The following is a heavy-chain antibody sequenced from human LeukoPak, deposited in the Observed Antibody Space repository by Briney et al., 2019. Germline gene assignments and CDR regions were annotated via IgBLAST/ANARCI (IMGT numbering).Heavy chain of an antibody. CDR3: ARHASGDYGNTFHI. J-gene: IGHJ3*02. D-gene: IGHD4-17*01. CDR2: IFNSGST. CDR1: GGSISNYY. V-gene: IGHV4-59*08. Sequence: SETLSLTCTVSGGSISNYYWSWVRQPPGMGLEWIGYIFNSGSTTYNPSLKSRVIISVDTSRNQFSLRLSSVTAADTAVYYCARHASGDYGNTFHIWGRGTMVTVSS.